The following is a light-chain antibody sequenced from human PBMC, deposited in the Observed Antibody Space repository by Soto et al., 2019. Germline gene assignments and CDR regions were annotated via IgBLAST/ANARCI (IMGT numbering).Light chain of an antibody. Sequence: EIVLTQSPGTLSLSPGARAPLSCRASQSVSSSYLAWYQQKPGQAPRLLIYGASSRATGIPARFSGSGSGTDFTLTISRLEPEDFAVYYCQQRHMWPITFGQGTQLEIK. CDR3: QQRHMWPIT. J-gene: IGKJ5*01. CDR2: GAS. V-gene: IGKV3-20*01. CDR1: QSVSSSY.